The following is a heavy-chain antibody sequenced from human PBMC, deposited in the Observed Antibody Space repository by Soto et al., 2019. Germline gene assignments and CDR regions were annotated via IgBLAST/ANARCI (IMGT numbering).Heavy chain of an antibody. Sequence: PSETLSLTCTVSGGSLSSGGYYWSWIRQHPGKGLEWIGYIYYSGSTYYNPSLKSRVTISVDTSKNQFSLKLSSVTAADTAVYYCARARSGRYYDSSGYYLDYWGQGTLVNVSS. D-gene: IGHD3-22*01. CDR1: GGSLSSGGYY. V-gene: IGHV4-31*03. CDR2: IYYSGST. J-gene: IGHJ4*02. CDR3: ARARSGRYYDSSGYYLDY.